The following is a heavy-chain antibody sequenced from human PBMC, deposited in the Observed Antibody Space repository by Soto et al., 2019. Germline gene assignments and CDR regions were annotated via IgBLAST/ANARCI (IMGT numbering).Heavy chain of an antibody. CDR1: GFTFSSYD. J-gene: IGHJ6*02. CDR2: IGTAGDT. Sequence: GGSLRLSCAASGFTFSSYDMHWVRQATGKGLEWVSAIGTAGDTYYPGSVKGRFTISRENSKNSLYLQMNSLRAGDTAVYYCGRKSNPSRYYYDSRGGGNGMDVWGQGTTVTVSS. D-gene: IGHD3-22*01. CDR3: GRKSNPSRYYYDSRGGGNGMDV. V-gene: IGHV3-13*01.